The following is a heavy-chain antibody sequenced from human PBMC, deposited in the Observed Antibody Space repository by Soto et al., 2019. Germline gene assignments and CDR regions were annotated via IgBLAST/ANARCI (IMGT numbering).Heavy chain of an antibody. CDR3: ARGLITGSHYSGGWYYFDS. V-gene: IGHV4-34*01. D-gene: IGHD6-19*01. CDR1: GESFSGYI. J-gene: IGHJ4*02. CDR2: INHSGSA. Sequence: QVQLQQSGAGLLKPSETLSLTCAVYGESFSGYIWTWIRQTPGKGLQWIGQINHSGSAYYNPSLKRRVTNSVHTSNNQFSLELSSVTAADTAVYYCARGLITGSHYSGGWYYFDSWGQGTQVTVSS.